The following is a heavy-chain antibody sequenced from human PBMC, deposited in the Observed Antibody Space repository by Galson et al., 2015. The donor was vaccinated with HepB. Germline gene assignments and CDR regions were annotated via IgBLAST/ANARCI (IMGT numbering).Heavy chain of an antibody. CDR2: INPNSGGT. J-gene: IGHJ4*02. CDR3: ARSRGVLRYFDWLADFDY. D-gene: IGHD3-9*01. CDR1: GYTFTGYY. Sequence: SVKVSCKASGYTFTGYYMHWVRQAPGQGLEWMGWINPNSGGTNYAQKFQGRVTITRDTSASTAYMELSSLRSEDTAVYYCARSRGVLRYFDWLADFDYWGQGTLVTVSS. V-gene: IGHV1-2*02.